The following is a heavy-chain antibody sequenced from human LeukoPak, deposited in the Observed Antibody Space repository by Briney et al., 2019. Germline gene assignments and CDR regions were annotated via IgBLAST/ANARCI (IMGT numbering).Heavy chain of an antibody. CDR3: ARGLPRIAAAGANWFDP. D-gene: IGHD6-13*01. CDR2: MNPNSGNT. J-gene: IGHJ5*02. CDR1: GYTFTSYD. Sequence: ASVKVSCKAFGYTFTSYDINCVRQGTGQGLEWMGRMNPNSGNTGYAQKFQGRVTMTRDTSMSTVYMELSSLRSEDTAVYYCARGLPRIAAAGANWFDPWGQGTLVTVSS. V-gene: IGHV1-8*02.